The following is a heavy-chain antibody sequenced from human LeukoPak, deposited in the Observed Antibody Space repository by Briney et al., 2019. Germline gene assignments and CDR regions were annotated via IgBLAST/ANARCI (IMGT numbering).Heavy chain of an antibody. Sequence: SETLSLTCTVSGGSISSGGYYWSWIRQPPGKGLEWIGYIYHSGSTYYNPSLKSRVTISVDRSKNQFSLKLSSVTAADTAVYYCARGHYPYYFDYWGQGTLVTVSS. CDR2: IYHSGST. D-gene: IGHD1-26*01. J-gene: IGHJ4*02. CDR3: ARGHYPYYFDY. CDR1: GGSISSGGYY. V-gene: IGHV4-30-2*01.